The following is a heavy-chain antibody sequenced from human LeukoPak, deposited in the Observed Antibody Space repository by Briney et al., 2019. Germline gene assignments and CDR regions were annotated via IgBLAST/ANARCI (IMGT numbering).Heavy chain of an antibody. V-gene: IGHV3-7*01. Sequence: GGFLRLSCAAFEFSFTAYWMTWVRQAPGKGLEWVANIKQDGSEKYYMDSAKGRFTISRDNSKNTLYLQMNSLRAEDTAVYYCARPRLRFLGSDAFDIWGQGTMVTVSS. J-gene: IGHJ3*02. CDR1: EFSFTAYW. D-gene: IGHD3-3*01. CDR2: IKQDGSEK. CDR3: ARPRLRFLGSDAFDI.